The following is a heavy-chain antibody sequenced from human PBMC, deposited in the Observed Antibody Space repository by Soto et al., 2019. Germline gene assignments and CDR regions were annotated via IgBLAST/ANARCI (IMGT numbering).Heavy chain of an antibody. D-gene: IGHD3-16*01. CDR3: ARDWGAPGRGSALGYYYHFGMDV. CDR2: IKEDGSEA. CDR1: GFTFSTYW. J-gene: IGHJ6*02. Sequence: EVQLVESGGGLVQPGGSLRLSCAASGFTFSTYWMNWVRQAPGKGLEWVANIKEDGSEAYYVDSVKGRFTISRVNAKNSLYLDMNSLRGEDTAVYYCARDWGAPGRGSALGYYYHFGMDVCGQGTTVTVPS. V-gene: IGHV3-7*05.